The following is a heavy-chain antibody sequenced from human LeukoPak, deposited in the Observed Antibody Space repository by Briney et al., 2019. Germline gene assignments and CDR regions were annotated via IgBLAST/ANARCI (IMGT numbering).Heavy chain of an antibody. D-gene: IGHD2-2*01. V-gene: IGHV4-38-2*01. CDR2: IYHSGST. Sequence: SETLSLTCAVSGYSISSGYYWGWIRQPPGQGLEWIGRIYHSGSTYYNPSLKSRVTISVDTSKNQFSLKLSSVTAADTAVYYCARGSHYCSSTSCQIIDYWGQGTLVTVSS. CDR3: ARGSHYCSSTSCQIIDY. J-gene: IGHJ4*02. CDR1: GYSISSGYY.